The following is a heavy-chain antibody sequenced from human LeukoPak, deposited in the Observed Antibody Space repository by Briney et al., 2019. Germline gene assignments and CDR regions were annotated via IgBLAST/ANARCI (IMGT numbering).Heavy chain of an antibody. CDR2: IIPIFGTA. J-gene: IGHJ4*02. D-gene: IGHD3-10*01. CDR3: AREAWFGELSYFDY. V-gene: IGHV1-69*05. CDR1: GGTFSSYA. Sequence: SVQVSCKASGGTFSSYAISWVRQAPGQGLEWMGGIIPIFGTANYAQKFQGRVTITTDESTSTAYMELSSLRSEDTAVYYCAREAWFGELSYFDYWGQGTLVTVSS.